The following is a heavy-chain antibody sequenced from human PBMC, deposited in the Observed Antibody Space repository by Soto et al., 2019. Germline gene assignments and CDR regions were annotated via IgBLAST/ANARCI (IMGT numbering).Heavy chain of an antibody. CDR1: GLTLSDAW. V-gene: IGHV3-15*01. CDR2: IKTTSDGAVT. CDR3: SREWFGDFV. D-gene: IGHD3-10*01. Sequence: EVQLVESGGGLVKPGGALRLSCVGSGLTLSDAWMNWFRQIPGKGPEWVGRIKTTSDGAVTDYAALAKGRFTISRDDSENTVYLQMNRLKTEDTAVYYCSREWFGDFVWGQGTLVPVSS. J-gene: IGHJ4*02.